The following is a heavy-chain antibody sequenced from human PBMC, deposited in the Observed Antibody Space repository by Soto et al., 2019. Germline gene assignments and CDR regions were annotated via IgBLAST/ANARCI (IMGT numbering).Heavy chain of an antibody. Sequence: PGGSLRLSCAASGFTFSSYAMSWVRQAPGKGLEWVSAISGSGGSTYYADSVKGRFTISRDNSKNTLYLQMNSLRAEDTAVYYCAIIPLYDFWSGYPLSTRDFDYWGQGTLVTVSS. CDR1: GFTFSSYA. CDR3: AIIPLYDFWSGYPLSTRDFDY. D-gene: IGHD3-3*01. CDR2: ISGSGGST. J-gene: IGHJ4*02. V-gene: IGHV3-23*01.